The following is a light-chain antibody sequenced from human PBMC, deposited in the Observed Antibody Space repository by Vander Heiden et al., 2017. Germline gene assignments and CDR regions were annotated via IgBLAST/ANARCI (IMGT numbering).Light chain of an antibody. V-gene: IGKV1-33*01. CDR2: GAS. Sequence: DIQMTQSPSTLSASVGDRVTITCQASHDLSNYLNWYQQKPGKAPKLLIYGASSLETGVPSRFSGSGSGADFTFTISSLQPEDIATYYCQQYDNLPITFGQGTRLEIK. CDR1: HDLSNY. J-gene: IGKJ5*01. CDR3: QQYDNLPIT.